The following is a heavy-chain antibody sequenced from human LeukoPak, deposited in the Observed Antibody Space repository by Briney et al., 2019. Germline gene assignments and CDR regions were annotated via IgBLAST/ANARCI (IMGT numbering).Heavy chain of an antibody. D-gene: IGHD3-22*01. CDR3: AGERSGYYYDRFDY. CDR1: GGSISSYY. J-gene: IGHJ4*02. Sequence: PSETLSLTCTVSGGSISSYYWSWIRQPPGKGLEWIGYIYYSGNTKYNPSLKSRVSMSVDTSNNHFSLRLSSVTAADTAVYFCAGERSGYYYDRFDYWGQGNLVTVSS. V-gene: IGHV4-59*08. CDR2: IYYSGNT.